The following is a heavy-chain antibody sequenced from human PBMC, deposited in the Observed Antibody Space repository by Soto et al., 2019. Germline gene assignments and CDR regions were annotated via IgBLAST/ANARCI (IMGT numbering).Heavy chain of an antibody. CDR1: GGSISSGDYY. CDR2: IYYSGST. CDR3: ARDGTYGDYLDKGEDY. J-gene: IGHJ4*02. D-gene: IGHD4-17*01. V-gene: IGHV4-30-4*01. Sequence: SETLSLTCTVSGGSISSGDYYWSWIRQPPGKGLEWIGYIYYSGSTYYNPSLKSRVTISVDTSKNQFSLKLSSVTAADTAVYYCARDGTYGDYLDKGEDYWGQGTQVTVSS.